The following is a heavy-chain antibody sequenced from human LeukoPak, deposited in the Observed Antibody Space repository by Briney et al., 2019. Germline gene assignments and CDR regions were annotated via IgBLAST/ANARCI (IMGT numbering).Heavy chain of an antibody. CDR3: AREGYCSSTSCYTSDAFDI. V-gene: IGHV1-3*01. CDR1: GYTFTSYA. CDR2: INAGNGNT. J-gene: IGHJ3*02. D-gene: IGHD2-2*02. Sequence: ASVKVSCKASGYTFTSYAMHWVRQAPGQRLEWMGWINAGNGNTKYSQKFQGRVTITTDESTSTAYMELSSLRSEDTAVYYCAREGYCSSTSCYTSDAFDIWGQGTMVTVSS.